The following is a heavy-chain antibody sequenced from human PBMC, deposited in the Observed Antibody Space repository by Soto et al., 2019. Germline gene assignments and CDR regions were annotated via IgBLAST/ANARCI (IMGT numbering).Heavy chain of an antibody. CDR1: GYSFTSYW. D-gene: IGHD2-15*01. V-gene: IGHV5-51*01. J-gene: IGHJ5*02. CDR3: ARFGYCSGGSCYPGWFDP. CDR2: IYPGDSDT. Sequence: PGESLKISCKGSGYSFTSYWIGWVRQMPGKGLEWMGIIYPGDSDTRYSPSFQGQVTISADKSISTAYLQWSSLKASDTPMYYCARFGYCSGGSCYPGWFDPWGQGTLVTVSS.